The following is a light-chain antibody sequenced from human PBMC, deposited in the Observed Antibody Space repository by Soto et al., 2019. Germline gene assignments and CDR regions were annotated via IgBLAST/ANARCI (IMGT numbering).Light chain of an antibody. CDR1: SSNIGSNT. CDR3: AASDDSLNGDV. V-gene: IGLV1-44*01. J-gene: IGLJ1*01. CDR2: SNN. Sequence: QSALTQPPSASGTPGQTVTISCSGSSSNIGSNTVNWYHQLPGTAPKLLIYSNNQRPSAAADRFSGCKSCTSASPATSGLQAEDEADDYCAASDDSLNGDVFGTGTKVTVL.